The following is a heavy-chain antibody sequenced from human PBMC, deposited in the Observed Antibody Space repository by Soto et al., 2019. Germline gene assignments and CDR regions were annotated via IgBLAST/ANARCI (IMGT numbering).Heavy chain of an antibody. CDR2: VYYRGRS. V-gene: IGHV4-39*01. J-gene: IGHJ4*02. CDR3: VSQRTTVPTQAYFDY. Sequence: SETLSLTCTVSGGSVTNSSYYWGWIRQSPGKGLEWIGSVYYRGRSYSKSSVKSRATISVDTSKNRFSLSLNSVTASDTAVYFCVSQRTTVPTQAYFDYWGPGALVTVSS. D-gene: IGHD4-17*01. CDR1: GGSVTNSSYY.